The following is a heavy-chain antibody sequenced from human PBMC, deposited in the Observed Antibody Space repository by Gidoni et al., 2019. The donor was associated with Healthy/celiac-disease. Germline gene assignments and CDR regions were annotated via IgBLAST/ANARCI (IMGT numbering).Heavy chain of an antibody. CDR2: ISGSGGST. CDR3: AKDGLAVAGSY. D-gene: IGHD6-19*01. Sequence: VQLLESGGGLVQPGWSLRLSWAASGFTFSSYAVSWVRQAPGKGLEWVSAISGSGGSTYYADSGKGRFTISRDNSKNTLYLQMNSLRAEDTAVYYCAKDGLAVAGSYWGQGTLVTVSS. J-gene: IGHJ4*02. CDR1: GFTFSSYA. V-gene: IGHV3-23*01.